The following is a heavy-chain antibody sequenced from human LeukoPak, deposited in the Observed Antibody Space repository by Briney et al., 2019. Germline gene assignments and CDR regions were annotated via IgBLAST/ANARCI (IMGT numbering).Heavy chain of an antibody. V-gene: IGHV3-23*01. CDR2: IRGSGDST. Sequence: PGGSLRLSCAASGFTFSNYAMSWVRQAPGKGLEWVSTIRGSGDSTYYADSVKGRFTISRDNSKNTLFLQMNGLRPEDTAVYYCAKVHDSGDYPVNYGMDVWGQGTTVTVSS. CDR1: GFTFSNYA. J-gene: IGHJ6*02. CDR3: AKVHDSGDYPVNYGMDV. D-gene: IGHD4-17*01.